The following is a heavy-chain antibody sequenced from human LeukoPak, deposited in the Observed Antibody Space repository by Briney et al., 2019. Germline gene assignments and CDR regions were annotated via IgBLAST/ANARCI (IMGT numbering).Heavy chain of an antibody. CDR2: INPSGGST. Sequence: GASVKVSCKASGYTFTAYYVHWVRQAPGQGLEWMGIINPSGGSTSYAQKFQGRVTMTRDTSTSTVYMELSSLRSEDTAVYYCARAGPVTSFDYWGQGTLVTVSS. D-gene: IGHD1-1*01. V-gene: IGHV1-46*01. J-gene: IGHJ4*02. CDR3: ARAGPVTSFDY. CDR1: GYTFTAYY.